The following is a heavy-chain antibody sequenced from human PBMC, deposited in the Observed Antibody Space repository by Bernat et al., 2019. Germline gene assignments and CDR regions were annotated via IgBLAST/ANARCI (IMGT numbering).Heavy chain of an antibody. CDR1: GYTLTSYG. J-gene: IGHJ3*02. D-gene: IGHD3-16*01. CDR2: ISAYNGNT. V-gene: IGHV1-18*04. Sequence: QVQLVQSGAEVKKPGASVKVSCKASGYTLTSYGISWVRQAPGQGLEWMGWISAYNGNTNYAQKLQGRVTMTTDTSTSTAYMELRSLRSDDTAVYYCARGHYDYIWGSYDYAFDIWGQGTMVTVSS. CDR3: ARGHYDYIWGSYDYAFDI.